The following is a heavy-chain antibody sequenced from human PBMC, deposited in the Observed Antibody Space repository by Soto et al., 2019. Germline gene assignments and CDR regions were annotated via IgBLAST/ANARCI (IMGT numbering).Heavy chain of an antibody. J-gene: IGHJ4*02. D-gene: IGHD3-10*01. CDR3: ARAPRGNYGYPSYFDY. Sequence: PSETLSLTCTVSGGSIGSYYWSWIGQRPGKGLEWIGYIYYSGSTNYNPSLKSRVTISVDTSKNQFSLKLSSVTAADTAVYYCARAPRGNYGYPSYFDYWGQGTLVTVSS. CDR2: IYYSGST. CDR1: GGSIGSYY. V-gene: IGHV4-59*13.